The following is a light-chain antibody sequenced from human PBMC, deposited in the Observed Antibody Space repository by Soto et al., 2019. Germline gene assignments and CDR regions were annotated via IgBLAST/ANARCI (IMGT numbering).Light chain of an antibody. Sequence: QSVLTQPPSASGTPGQRVTISCSGRNANIGNNFVCLYQQLPGTAPKLLIYSNDQRPSGVPDRFSGSKSGPSASLAISGLRSEDEGDYYCVSWDDSLSGLVFGTGTKLTVL. CDR1: NANIGNNF. V-gene: IGLV1-47*02. CDR2: SND. J-gene: IGLJ1*01. CDR3: VSWDDSLSGLV.